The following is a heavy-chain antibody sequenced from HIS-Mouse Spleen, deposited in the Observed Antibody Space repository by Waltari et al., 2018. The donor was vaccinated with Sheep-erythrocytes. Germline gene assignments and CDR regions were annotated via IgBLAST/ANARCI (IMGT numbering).Heavy chain of an antibody. CDR1: GFTFSRYS. D-gene: IGHD1-26*01. CDR2: ISSSSSYR. CDR3: ARVASGATFDY. Sequence: ELQLVESGGGLVKPGGSLSLSCAASGFTFSRYSMNCVRQAPGKGLEWGSAISSSSSYRYYADSVKGRFTISRDNAKNSLYLQMNSLRAEDTAVYYCARVASGATFDYWGQGTLVTVSS. V-gene: IGHV3-21*01. J-gene: IGHJ4*02.